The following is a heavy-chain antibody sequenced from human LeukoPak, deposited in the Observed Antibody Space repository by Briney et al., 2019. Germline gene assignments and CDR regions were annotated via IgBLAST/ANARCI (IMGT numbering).Heavy chain of an antibody. CDR2: ISSNGGST. CDR3: VKALGYCSGGSCLAFDI. V-gene: IGHV3-64D*06. Sequence: GGSLRLSCSASGFTFSNYAMHWVRQAPGKGLEYVSAISSNGGSTYHADSVKGRFTISRGNSKNTLYLQMSSLRAEDTAVYYCVKALGYCSGGSCLAFDIWGQGTMVTVSS. J-gene: IGHJ3*02. D-gene: IGHD2-15*01. CDR1: GFTFSNYA.